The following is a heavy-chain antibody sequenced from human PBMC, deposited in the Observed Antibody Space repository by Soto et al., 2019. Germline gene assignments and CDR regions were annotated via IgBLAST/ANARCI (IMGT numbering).Heavy chain of an antibody. CDR2: INPDNGNT. V-gene: IGHV1-18*01. CDR1: GYTFTRSG. CDR3: ARDQGITTFRVYSMYYYGMDV. J-gene: IGHJ6*02. Sequence: ASVKVSCKASGYTFTRSGISWVRQAPGQGLEWLGWINPDNGNTNYAQHLQGRVSLTTGTSTSTAYMDLRSLRSDDTAVYYCARDQGITTFRVYSMYYYGMDVWGQGTTVTVSS. D-gene: IGHD3-3*01.